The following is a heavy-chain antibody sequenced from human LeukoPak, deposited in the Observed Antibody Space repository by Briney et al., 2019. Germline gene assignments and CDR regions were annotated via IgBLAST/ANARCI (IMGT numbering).Heavy chain of an antibody. CDR2: INHSGST. CDR1: GGSFSGYY. J-gene: IGHJ3*02. V-gene: IGHV4-34*01. CDR3: ASGYCSSTSCRTVESDAFDI. D-gene: IGHD2-2*01. Sequence: SETLSLTCAVYGGSFSGYYWSWIRQPPGKGLEWIGEINHSGSTNYNPSLKSRVTISVDTSKNQFSLKLSSVTAADTAVYYCASGYCSSTSCRTVESDAFDIWGQGTRVTVSS.